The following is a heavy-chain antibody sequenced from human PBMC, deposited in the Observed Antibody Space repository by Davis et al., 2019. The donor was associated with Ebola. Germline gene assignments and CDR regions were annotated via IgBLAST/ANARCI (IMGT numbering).Heavy chain of an antibody. CDR2: IKKDGSEI. V-gene: IGHV3-7*03. J-gene: IGHJ5*02. CDR3: AKDFYGSGSYIDA. D-gene: IGHD3-10*01. Sequence: PGGSLRLSCAASGFTFSNYWMNWVRQAPGKGLEWVANIKKDGSEIYYVDSVKGRFTISRDNAKDSLYLQMNSLRTEDTAFYYCAKDFYGSGSYIDAWGQGTLVAVSS. CDR1: GFTFSNYW.